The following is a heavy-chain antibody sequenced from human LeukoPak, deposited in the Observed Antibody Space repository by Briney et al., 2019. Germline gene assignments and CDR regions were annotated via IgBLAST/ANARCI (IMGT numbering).Heavy chain of an antibody. CDR1: GGSFSGYY. V-gene: IGHV4-34*01. CDR3: ARGQWLVRVYYFDY. Sequence: SETLSLTCAVYGGSFSGYYWSWIRQPPGKGLEWIGEINHSGSTNYNPSLKSRVTISVDTSKNQFSLKLSPVTAADTAVYYCARGQWLVRVYYFDYWGQGTLVTVSS. D-gene: IGHD6-19*01. J-gene: IGHJ4*02. CDR2: INHSGST.